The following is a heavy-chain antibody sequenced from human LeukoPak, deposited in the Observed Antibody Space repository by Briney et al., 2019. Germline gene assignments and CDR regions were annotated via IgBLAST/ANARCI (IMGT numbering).Heavy chain of an antibody. D-gene: IGHD3-10*01. CDR3: ARRDYYGSGSPDV. CDR1: GFTYYDYG. CDR2: LNCNVDRT. J-gene: IGHJ4*02. V-gene: IGHV3-20*04. Sequence: GVSLRLSCAASGFTYYDYGMSWLPQSPGKGREGVSGLNCNVDRTGYADSVKGRFTIYRDNAKKSLYLQMNSLRAEDTALYYCARRDYYGSGSPDVWGQGTLVTVSS.